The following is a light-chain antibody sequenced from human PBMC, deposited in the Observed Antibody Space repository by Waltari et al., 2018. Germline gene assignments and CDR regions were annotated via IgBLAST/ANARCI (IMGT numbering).Light chain of an antibody. V-gene: IGKV4-1*01. Sequence: DIVMTQSPDSLAVSLGERATIKCKSSQSVLYSSNNKNYLAWYQQRPGQPPKLLIYWASTRDSGVPDRFSGSGAGTDFTLTISTLQAEDVAVYYCHQDDIRPGTFGRGTRVEIK. CDR1: QSVLYSSNNKNY. CDR3: HQDDIRPGT. J-gene: IGKJ1*01. CDR2: WAS.